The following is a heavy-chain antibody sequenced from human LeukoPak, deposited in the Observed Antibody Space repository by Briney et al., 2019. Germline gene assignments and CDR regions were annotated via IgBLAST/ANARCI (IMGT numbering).Heavy chain of an antibody. Sequence: SETLSLTCTVSGGSISSYYWSWIRQAPGKGLEWIGYIYYSGSTNYNPSLKSRVTISVDTSKNQLSLKLSSVTAADTAVYYCARRSGGSSGYYAFDYWGQGTLVTVPS. CDR2: IYYSGST. D-gene: IGHD3-22*01. V-gene: IGHV4-59*08. J-gene: IGHJ4*02. CDR3: ARRSGGSSGYYAFDY. CDR1: GGSISSYY.